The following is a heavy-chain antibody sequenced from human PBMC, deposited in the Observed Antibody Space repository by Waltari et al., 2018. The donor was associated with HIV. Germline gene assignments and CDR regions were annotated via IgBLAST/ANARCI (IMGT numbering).Heavy chain of an antibody. V-gene: IGHV7-4-1*02. D-gene: IGHD6-6*01. CDR3: ARTLVSSRLVRFDP. J-gene: IGHJ5*02. CDR2: INTDTGNP. CDR1: GYSITSHA. Sequence: QVQLVQSGSELKKPGASVRVSCKASGYSITSHAINWVRKAPGQGLEWMGWINTDTGNPTYAPGFTGRFVFSLDSSVSTAYLQISSLMVDDTAVYYCARTLVSSRLVRFDPWGQGTLVTVSS.